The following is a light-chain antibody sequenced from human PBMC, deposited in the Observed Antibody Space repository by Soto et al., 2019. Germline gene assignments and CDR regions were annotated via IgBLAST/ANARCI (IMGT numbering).Light chain of an antibody. J-gene: IGKJ4*01. CDR1: QSVLYTSNNLNY. V-gene: IGKV4-1*01. CDR3: QQYYGTPLT. CDR2: WAS. Sequence: DIVMTQSPDPLAVSLGERATINCKSSQSVLYTSNNLNYLAWYQQKPGQPPNLLIYWASTRESGVPDRFSGSGSGTDFTLTISSLQAEDVAVYYCQQYYGTPLTFGGGTKVEIK.